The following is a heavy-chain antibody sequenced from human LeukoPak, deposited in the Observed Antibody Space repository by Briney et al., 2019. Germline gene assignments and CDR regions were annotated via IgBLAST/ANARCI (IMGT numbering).Heavy chain of an antibody. Sequence: GGSLRLSCAASGFTFSSYSMNWVRQAPGKGLEWVSSISSSSSYIYYADSVKGRFTISRDNAKNSLYLQMNSLRAEDTAVYYCARDLQGSSWYSLDYYYYYGMDVWGQGTTVTVSS. V-gene: IGHV3-21*01. CDR1: GFTFSSYS. J-gene: IGHJ6*02. CDR2: ISSSSSYI. D-gene: IGHD6-13*01. CDR3: ARDLQGSSWYSLDYYYYYGMDV.